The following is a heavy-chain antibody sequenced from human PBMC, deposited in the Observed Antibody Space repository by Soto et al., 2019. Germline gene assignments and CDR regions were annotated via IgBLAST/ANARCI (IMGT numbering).Heavy chain of an antibody. CDR1: GYTFTGYY. Sequence: APVKVSCKASGYTFTGYYMHWVRQAPGQGLEWMGWINPNSGGTNYAQKFQGRVTMTRDTSISTAYMELSRLRSDDTAVYYCARDNSSGWYLGAYYFDYWGQGTPGTVSS. CDR3: ARDNSSGWYLGAYYFDY. CDR2: INPNSGGT. D-gene: IGHD6-19*01. V-gene: IGHV1-2*02. J-gene: IGHJ4*02.